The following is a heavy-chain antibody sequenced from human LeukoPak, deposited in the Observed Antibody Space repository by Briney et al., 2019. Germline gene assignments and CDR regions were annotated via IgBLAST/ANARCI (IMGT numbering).Heavy chain of an antibody. Sequence: PGGSLRLSCVASGFTFSSYAMSWVRQAPGKGLEGVSVMSGSGDSTYYADSAKGRFTISRDNSKNTLYLQMNSLRAEDTAVYYCAKVVSAYIYGYNYFDYWGQGTLVTVSS. J-gene: IGHJ4*02. V-gene: IGHV3-23*01. D-gene: IGHD5-18*01. CDR3: AKVVSAYIYGYNYFDY. CDR2: MSGSGDST. CDR1: GFTFSSYA.